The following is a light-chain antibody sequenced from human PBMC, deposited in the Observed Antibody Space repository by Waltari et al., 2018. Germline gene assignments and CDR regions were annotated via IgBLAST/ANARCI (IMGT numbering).Light chain of an antibody. CDR2: GAS. J-gene: IGKJ1*01. CDR3: QNHERLPAV. V-gene: IGKV3-20*01. Sequence: EIVLTQSPGTLSLSPGERATLSCRASQSIGRYLVWYQQKPGQAPRPLIYGASSRAGGIPDRFSGSGSGTDFSLTISRREPEDFAVYYCQNHERLPAVFGQGTKVEIK. CDR1: QSIGRY.